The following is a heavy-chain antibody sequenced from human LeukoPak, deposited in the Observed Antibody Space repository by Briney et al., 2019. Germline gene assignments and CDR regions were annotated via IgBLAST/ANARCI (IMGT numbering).Heavy chain of an antibody. CDR2: ISSSSNTI. V-gene: IGHV3-11*04. Sequence: GSLRLSCAASGFTFSDYYMNWIRQAPGKGLEWVSYISSSSNTIYYADSVKGRFTISRDNAKNSLYLQMNSLRAEDTAVYYCARARGYSYGLDYWGQGTLVTVSS. D-gene: IGHD5-18*01. CDR1: GFTFSDYY. CDR3: ARARGYSYGLDY. J-gene: IGHJ4*02.